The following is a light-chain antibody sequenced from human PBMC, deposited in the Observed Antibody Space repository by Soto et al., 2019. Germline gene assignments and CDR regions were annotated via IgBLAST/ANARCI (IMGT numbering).Light chain of an antibody. CDR2: EAS. CDR1: QNIISN. J-gene: IGKJ1*01. V-gene: IGKV3-11*01. Sequence: EIVMTQSPATLSVSPGERVTVSCRASQNIISNLAWYQQKPGQAPRLLISEASNRATGIPARFSGSGSGTDFTPTISSLEPEDFAVYYCQQSHNWPRTFGQGTKVDIK. CDR3: QQSHNWPRT.